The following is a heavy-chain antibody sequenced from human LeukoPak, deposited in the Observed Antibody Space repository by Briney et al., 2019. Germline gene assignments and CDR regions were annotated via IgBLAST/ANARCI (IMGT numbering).Heavy chain of an antibody. Sequence: TGGSLRLSCAASGFTFSSHAMGWVRQAPGKGLDWVSAISGSGGNTYSADSVKGRFTISRDNFKNTVYLQMNNLGAGDTALYYCARRSGGNSGPFDYWGQGTLVAVSS. J-gene: IGHJ4*02. CDR3: ARRSGGNSGPFDY. CDR1: GFTFSSHA. V-gene: IGHV3-23*01. CDR2: ISGSGGNT. D-gene: IGHD4-23*01.